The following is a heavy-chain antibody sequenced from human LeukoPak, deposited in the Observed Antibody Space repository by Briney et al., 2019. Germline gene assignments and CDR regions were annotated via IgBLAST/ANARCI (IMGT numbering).Heavy chain of an antibody. J-gene: IGHJ6*03. CDR3: AVISSWLTYYYYYYMDV. D-gene: IGHD6-13*01. CDR1: GFTFSSYS. CDR2: ISSSSTI. V-gene: IGHV3-48*01. Sequence: GGSLRLSCAASGFTFSSYSMNWVRQAPGKGLEWVSYISSSSTIYYADSVKGRFTISRDNAKNSLYLEMNSLRAEDTAVYYCAVISSWLTYYYYYYMDVWGKETTVTVSS.